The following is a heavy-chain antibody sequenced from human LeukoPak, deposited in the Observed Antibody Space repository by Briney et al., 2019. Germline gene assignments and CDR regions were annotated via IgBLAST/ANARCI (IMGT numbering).Heavy chain of an antibody. J-gene: IGHJ4*02. CDR2: ISSSGSTI. D-gene: IGHD5-18*01. V-gene: IGHV3-48*03. CDR1: GFTFSSYE. Sequence: PGGSLRLSCAASGFTFSSYEMNWVRQAPGKGLEWVSYISSSGSTIYYADSVKGRFTISRDNAKNSLYLQMNSLRAEDTAVYYCARDHPIRGYSYGCLDYWGQGTLVTVSS. CDR3: ARDHPIRGYSYGCLDY.